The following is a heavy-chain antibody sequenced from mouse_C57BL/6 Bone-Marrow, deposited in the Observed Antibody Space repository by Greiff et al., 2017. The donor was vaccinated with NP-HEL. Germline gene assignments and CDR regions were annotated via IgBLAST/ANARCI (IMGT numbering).Heavy chain of an antibody. Sequence: EVKLVESGGDLVKPGGSLKLSCAASGFTFSSYGMSWVRQTPDKRLEWVATISSGGSYTYYPDSVKGRFTISRDNAKNTLYLQMSSLKSEDTAMYYCARRFTYWGQGTTLTVSS. CDR3: ARRFTY. V-gene: IGHV5-6*02. CDR1: GFTFSSYG. J-gene: IGHJ2*01. CDR2: ISSGGSYT.